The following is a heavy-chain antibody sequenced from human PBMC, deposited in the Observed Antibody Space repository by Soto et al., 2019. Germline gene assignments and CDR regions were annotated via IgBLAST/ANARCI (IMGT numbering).Heavy chain of an antibody. J-gene: IGHJ4*02. V-gene: IGHV4-4*02. Sequence: QVQLQESGPGLVKPSGTLSLTCAVSGGSISSSNWWSWVRQPPGKGQEWIGEIYHSGNTNYNPSLKSRVALGVDKSRNQFSLKLSSVTAADTAVYYCARRWGEGRVDYWGQGTLVTVSS. CDR1: GGSISSSNW. CDR3: ARRWGEGRVDY. D-gene: IGHD3-10*01. CDR2: IYHSGNT.